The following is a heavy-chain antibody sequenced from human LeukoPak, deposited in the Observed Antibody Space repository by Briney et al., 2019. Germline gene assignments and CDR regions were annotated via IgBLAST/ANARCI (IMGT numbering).Heavy chain of an antibody. J-gene: IGHJ3*02. CDR3: AKLGHSDGWYLGAFDI. V-gene: IGHV4-59*08. Sequence: KTSETLSLTCAVSGGSITGHYWNWIQQTPGMRLEWIGYTSYSRTTIYNSYFKGRATMSIDTSKNQLYLNLTSVTATDTAVYYCAKLGHSDGWYLGAFDIWGQGTTVIVSS. CDR2: TSYSRTT. CDR1: GGSITGHY. D-gene: IGHD6-19*01.